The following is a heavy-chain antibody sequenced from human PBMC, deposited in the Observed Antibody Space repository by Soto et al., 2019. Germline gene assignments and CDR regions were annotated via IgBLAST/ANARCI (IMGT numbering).Heavy chain of an antibody. CDR2: ISTNSGHT. Sequence: ASVKVSCKASGYTFTNYGISWVRQAPGQGLEWMGWISTNSGHTDYAQNLRGRVTMTTDTSTTTAYMELRSLRSEDTAVYYCARGYTAMGLDAGDIWGQGKMGTVSS. D-gene: IGHD5-18*01. CDR3: ARGYTAMGLDAGDI. V-gene: IGHV1-18*04. J-gene: IGHJ3*02. CDR1: GYTFTNYG.